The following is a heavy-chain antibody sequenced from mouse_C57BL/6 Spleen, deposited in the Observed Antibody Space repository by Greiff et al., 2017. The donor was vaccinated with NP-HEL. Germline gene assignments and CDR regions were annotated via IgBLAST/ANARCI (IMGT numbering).Heavy chain of an antibody. CDR1: GYAFSSYW. Sequence: QVQLQQSGAELVKPGASVKISCKASGYAFSSYWMNWVKQRPGKGLEWIGQIYPGDGDTNYNGKFKGKATLTADKSSSTAYMQLSSLTSEDSAVYFCARDGTAQVYFDYWGQGTTLTVSS. J-gene: IGHJ2*01. D-gene: IGHD3-2*02. CDR3: ARDGTAQVYFDY. V-gene: IGHV1-80*01. CDR2: IYPGDGDT.